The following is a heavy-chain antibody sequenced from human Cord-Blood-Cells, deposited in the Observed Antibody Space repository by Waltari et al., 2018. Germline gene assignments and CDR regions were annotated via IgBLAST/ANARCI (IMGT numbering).Heavy chain of an antibody. D-gene: IGHD7-27*01. J-gene: IGHJ4*02. CDR1: GGSISSSSYY. V-gene: IGHV4-39*01. CDR3: SLTGEKRYYFDY. CDR2: IYYSGST. Sequence: QLQLQESGPGLVKPSETLSPTCTVSGGSISSSSYYWGWIRQPPGKGLEWIGSIYYSGSTYYNPSLKSRVTISVDTSKNQFSLKLSSVTAADTAVYYCSLTGEKRYYFDYWGQGTLVTVSS.